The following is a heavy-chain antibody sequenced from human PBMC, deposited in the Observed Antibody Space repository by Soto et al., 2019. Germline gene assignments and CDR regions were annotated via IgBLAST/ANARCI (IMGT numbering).Heavy chain of an antibody. D-gene: IGHD3-10*02. CDR3: ARGGKSVMFMQGYYFDY. CDR2: ITHSGST. CDR1: GGSFSPYY. J-gene: IGHJ4*02. V-gene: IGHV4-34*02. Sequence: QVQLQQWGAGLLKPSETLSLTCGVYGGSFSPYYWSWIHQPPGKGLEWIGEITHSGSTNYNPSLKSRVTISVDTSKNQFSLKFTSVTAADTAVYYCARGGKSVMFMQGYYFDYWGQGTLVTVSS.